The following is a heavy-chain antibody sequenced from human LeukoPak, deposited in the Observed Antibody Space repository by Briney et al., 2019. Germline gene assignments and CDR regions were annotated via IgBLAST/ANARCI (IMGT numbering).Heavy chain of an antibody. CDR2: INDLGTAT. CDR3: ARGKTSQNIVTRKTYNWFDP. V-gene: IGHV3-74*01. Sequence: GGSLRLSCAGSGWMHWVRQAPGKGLVWVSGINDLGTATYYADSVKGRFTISRDNAKNSLYLQMKSLRAEDTAVYYCARGKTSQNIVTRKTYNWFDPWGQGTLVTVSS. D-gene: IGHD2/OR15-2a*01. CDR1: GW. J-gene: IGHJ5*02.